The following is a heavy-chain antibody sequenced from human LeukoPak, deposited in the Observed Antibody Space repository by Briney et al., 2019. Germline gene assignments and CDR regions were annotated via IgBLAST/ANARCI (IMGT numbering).Heavy chain of an antibody. CDR3: ARARYDKSWFDP. V-gene: IGHV4-61*02. J-gene: IGHJ5*02. D-gene: IGHD3-9*01. Sequence: SETLSLTCTVSGGSISSGSYYWSWIRQPAGKGLEWIGRIYTSGSTNYNPSLKSQVTMSVDTSKNQFSLKLSSVTAADTAVYYCARARYDKSWFDPWGQGTLVTVSS. CDR1: GGSISSGSYY. CDR2: IYTSGST.